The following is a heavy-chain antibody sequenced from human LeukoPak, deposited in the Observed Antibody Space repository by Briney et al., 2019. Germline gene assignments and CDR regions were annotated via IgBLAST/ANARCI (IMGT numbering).Heavy chain of an antibody. J-gene: IGHJ4*02. D-gene: IGHD2-15*01. CDR1: GDSVTGYF. CDR3: VIGVGWQPDY. Sequence: SETLSLTCTVFGDSVTGYFLNWVRQPPGKGLEWIGHIYKIGTTNYNPSLKSRLTIPADTSKNQFSLQLRSVTAADTAVYYCVIGVGWQPDYWGQGALVPVSS. CDR2: IYKIGTT. V-gene: IGHV4-59*02.